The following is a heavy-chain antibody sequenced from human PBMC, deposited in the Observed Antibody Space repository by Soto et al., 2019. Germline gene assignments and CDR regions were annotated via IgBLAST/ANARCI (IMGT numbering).Heavy chain of an antibody. CDR2: ISGRGDDT. CDR1: GFTFSSYV. V-gene: IGHV3-23*01. D-gene: IGHD3-22*01. CDR3: ARAQPTYSSSYFDY. J-gene: IGHJ4*02. Sequence: EVQLLESGGDLVQPGGSLRLSCAASGFTFSSYVMSWVRQAPGKGLEWVSTISGRGDDTYYTDSVKGRSTISRDNSKNTLYVHMNSLRAEDTAVYYCARAQPTYSSSYFDYWGQGTLVTVSS.